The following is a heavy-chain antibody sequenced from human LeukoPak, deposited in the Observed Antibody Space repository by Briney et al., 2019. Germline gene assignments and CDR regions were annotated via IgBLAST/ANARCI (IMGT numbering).Heavy chain of an antibody. CDR3: ARGYVGYYYDSSGWAFDI. D-gene: IGHD3-22*01. V-gene: IGHV4-34*01. Sequence: SETLSLTXAVYGGSFSGYYWSWIRQPPGKGLEWIGEINHSGSTNYNPSLKSRVTISVDTSKNQFSLRLSSVTAADTAVYYCARGYVGYYYDSSGWAFDIWGQGTMVTVSS. J-gene: IGHJ3*02. CDR1: GGSFSGYY. CDR2: INHSGST.